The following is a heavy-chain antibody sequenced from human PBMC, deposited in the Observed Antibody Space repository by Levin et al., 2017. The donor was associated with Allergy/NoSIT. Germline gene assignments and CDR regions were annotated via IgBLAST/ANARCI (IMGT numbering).Heavy chain of an antibody. J-gene: IGHJ6*02. CDR1: GGTFSSYA. CDR3: ALPTRVGYCSSTSCYPITTYYYYGMDV. D-gene: IGHD2-2*01. Sequence: ASVKVSCKASGGTFSSYAISWVRQAPGQGLEWMGGIIPIFGTANYAQKFQGRVTITADKSTSTAYMELSSLRSEDTAVYYCALPTRVGYCSSTSCYPITTYYYYGMDVWGQGTTVTVSS. CDR2: IIPIFGTA. V-gene: IGHV1-69*06.